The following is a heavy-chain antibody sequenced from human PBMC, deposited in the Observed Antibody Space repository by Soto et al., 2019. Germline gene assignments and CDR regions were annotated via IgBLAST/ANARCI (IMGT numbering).Heavy chain of an antibody. D-gene: IGHD2-2*01. CDR2: IYWDDDK. Sequence: SGPTLVNPTQPLTLTCTFSGFSLSTSGVGVGWIRQPPGKALEWLALIYWDDDKRYSPSLKSRLTITKDTSKNQVVLTMTNMDPVDTATYYCATMTLGYCSSTSCYVPNYFDYWGQGTLVTVS. J-gene: IGHJ4*02. V-gene: IGHV2-5*02. CDR1: GFSLSTSGVG. CDR3: ATMTLGYCSSTSCYVPNYFDY.